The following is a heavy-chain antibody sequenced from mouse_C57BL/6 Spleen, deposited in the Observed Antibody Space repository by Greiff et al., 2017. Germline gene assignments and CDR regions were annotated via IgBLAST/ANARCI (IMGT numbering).Heavy chain of an antibody. Sequence: QVQLQQPGAELVRPGSSVKLSCKASGYTFTSYWMHWVKQRPIQGLEWIGNIDPSDSETHYNQKFKDKATLTVDNSSSTAYMQLSSLTSEDSAVYYCASIYYGSSFDYWGQGTTLTVSS. D-gene: IGHD1-1*01. CDR1: GYTFTSYW. J-gene: IGHJ2*01. CDR2: IDPSDSET. CDR3: ASIYYGSSFDY. V-gene: IGHV1-52*01.